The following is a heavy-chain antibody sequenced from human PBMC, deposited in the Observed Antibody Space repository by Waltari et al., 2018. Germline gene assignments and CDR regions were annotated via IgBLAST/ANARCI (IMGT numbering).Heavy chain of an antibody. CDR1: GFAFSSYW. D-gene: IGHD2-15*01. CDR2: INEGGSEK. V-gene: IGHV3-7*01. CDR3: ARDGRGGYMSL. Sequence: EEQLVESGGGLVQPGGSLRLSCVASGFAFSSYWMSWVRQAPGKGLEGVANINEGGSEKFYVESVKGRFTISRDNAKNSLFLQMNSLRAEDKAVYYCARDGRGGYMSLWGQGTLVTVSS. J-gene: IGHJ4*02.